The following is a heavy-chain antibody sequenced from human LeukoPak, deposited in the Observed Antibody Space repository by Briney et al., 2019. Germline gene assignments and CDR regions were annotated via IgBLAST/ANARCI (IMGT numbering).Heavy chain of an antibody. J-gene: IGHJ5*02. CDR1: GYTLTELS. D-gene: IGHD5-18*01. CDR3: ATAAGYSYENWFDP. CDR2: FDPEDGET. V-gene: IGHV1-24*01. Sequence: GASVKVSCKVSGYTLTELSMHWVRQAPGKGLEWMGGFDPEDGETIYAQKFQGRVTMTEDTSTDTAYMELSSLRSEDTAVYYCATAAGYSYENWFDPWGQGTLVTVSS.